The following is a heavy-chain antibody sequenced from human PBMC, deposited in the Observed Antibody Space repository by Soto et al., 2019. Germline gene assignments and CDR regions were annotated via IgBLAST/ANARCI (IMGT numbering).Heavy chain of an antibody. Sequence: EVQLVESGGGLVQPGGSLRLSCAASGFTFSSYSMNWVRQAPGKGLEWVSYISSSSSTIYYADSVKGRFNISRDNAKNSLYLQMNSLRDEDTAVYYCARISSSGWYGRWFDPWGQGTLVTVSS. CDR2: ISSSSSTI. CDR3: ARISSSGWYGRWFDP. D-gene: IGHD6-19*01. V-gene: IGHV3-48*02. CDR1: GFTFSSYS. J-gene: IGHJ5*02.